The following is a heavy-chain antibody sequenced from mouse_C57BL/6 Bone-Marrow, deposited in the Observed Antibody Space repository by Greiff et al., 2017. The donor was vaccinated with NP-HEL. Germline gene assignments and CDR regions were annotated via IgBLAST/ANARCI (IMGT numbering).Heavy chain of an antibody. D-gene: IGHD2-3*01. CDR3: ARENDGYYGWFAY. V-gene: IGHV1-64*01. CDR1: GYTFTSYW. CDR2: IHPNSGST. Sequence: VQLQQSGAELVKPGASVKLSCKASGYTFTSYWMHWVKQRPGQGLEWIGMIHPNSGSTNYNEKFKSKATLTVDKSSSTAYMQLSSLTSEDSAVYYGARENDGYYGWFAYWGQGTLVTVSA. J-gene: IGHJ3*01.